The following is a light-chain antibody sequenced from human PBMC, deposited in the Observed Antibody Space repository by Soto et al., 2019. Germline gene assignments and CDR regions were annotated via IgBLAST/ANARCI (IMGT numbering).Light chain of an antibody. CDR1: QTVLYSSNNKNY. V-gene: IGKV4-1*01. Sequence: DIVLTQSPDSLAVSLGERATINCKSSQTVLYSSNNKNYLAWYQQKLGQPPTLLIYWASTRESGVPDRFSGSGSGTDFTLTISSLQAEDVAVYYCQQFYTTPWTFGQGTKVEIK. J-gene: IGKJ1*01. CDR2: WAS. CDR3: QQFYTTPWT.